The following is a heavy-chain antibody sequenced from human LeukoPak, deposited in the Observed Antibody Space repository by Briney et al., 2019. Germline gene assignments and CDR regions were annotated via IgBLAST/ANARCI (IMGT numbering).Heavy chain of an antibody. CDR2: ISYDGSKK. V-gene: IGHV3-30*18. Sequence: GRSLRLSCATSGFTFSSYGMHWVRQAPGRGLEWVAIISYDGSKKHYADSVKGRFTISRDNSKNTVYLQMNSLSGEDTAVYNCAKDRLAEQWLAPLDYWGQGTLVTVSS. CDR3: AKDRLAEQWLAPLDY. CDR1: GFTFSSYG. J-gene: IGHJ4*02. D-gene: IGHD6-19*01.